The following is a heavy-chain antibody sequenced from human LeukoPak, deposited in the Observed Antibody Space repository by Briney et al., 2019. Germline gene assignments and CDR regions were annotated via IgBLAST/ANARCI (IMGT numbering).Heavy chain of an antibody. Sequence: RSEPLSLTCAVYGGSFSGCYGSWLREPPGKGLEWSGEINHRGSTNYNPSLKGRVTISVDTSKNQFSLKLSSVTAADTAVYYCARRYCSSTSCHTGFDPWGQGTLVTVSS. J-gene: IGHJ5*02. CDR1: GGSFSGCY. D-gene: IGHD2-2*01. V-gene: IGHV4-34*01. CDR2: INHRGST. CDR3: ARRYCSSTSCHTGFDP.